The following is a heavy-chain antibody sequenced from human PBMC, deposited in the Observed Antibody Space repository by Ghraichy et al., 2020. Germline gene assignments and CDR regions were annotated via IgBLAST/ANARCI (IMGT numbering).Heavy chain of an antibody. Sequence: ESLNISCAASGFTFSSYAMSWVRQAPGKGLECVSSISGSGISTYYADSVKGRFTISRDNSKNTFYLQMNSLRSEDTAVYYCAKVHSSGWYQVKSGPFDYWGQGILATVSS. CDR2: ISGSGIST. CDR1: GFTFSSYA. J-gene: IGHJ4*02. CDR3: AKVHSSGWYQVKSGPFDY. V-gene: IGHV3-23*01. D-gene: IGHD6-19*01.